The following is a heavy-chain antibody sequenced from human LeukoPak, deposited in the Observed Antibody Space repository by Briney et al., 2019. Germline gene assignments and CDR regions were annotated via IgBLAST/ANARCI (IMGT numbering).Heavy chain of an antibody. CDR2: IKSKTDGGTT. Sequence: PGGSLRLSCAASGLSFRNAWMNWVRQAPGMGLEWVGRIKSKTDGGTTDYAALVKGRFTISRDDSKNTQYLQMNSLNTEDTAIYYCTTYRLDDAFDMWGQGTMVTVSS. V-gene: IGHV3-15*01. CDR3: TTYRLDDAFDM. CDR1: GLSFRNAW. J-gene: IGHJ3*02.